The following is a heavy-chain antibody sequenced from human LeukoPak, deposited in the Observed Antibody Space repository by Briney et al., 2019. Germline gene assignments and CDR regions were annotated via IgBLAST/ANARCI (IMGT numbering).Heavy chain of an antibody. CDR3: AREELDYYGSGSYFSTDY. J-gene: IGHJ4*02. V-gene: IGHV3-23*01. CDR2: ISGSGGST. D-gene: IGHD3-10*01. Sequence: GGSLRLSCAASGFTFSSYAMSWVRQAPGKGLEWVSAISGSGGSTYYADSVKGRFTISRDNSKNTLYLQMNSLRAEDTAVYYCAREELDYYGSGSYFSTDYWGQGTLVTVSS. CDR1: GFTFSSYA.